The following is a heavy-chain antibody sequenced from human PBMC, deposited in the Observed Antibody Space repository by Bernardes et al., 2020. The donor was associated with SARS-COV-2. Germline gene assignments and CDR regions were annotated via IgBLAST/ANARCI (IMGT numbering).Heavy chain of an antibody. CDR1: GFTFSNYW. J-gene: IGHJ5*02. CDR2: INTDGTTT. V-gene: IGHV3-74*01. Sequence: GGSLRLSCAASGFTFSNYWFHWVRQAPGKGLVWVSRINTDGTTTNYADSVKGRFTISRDNAKNTLFLQMNSVRAEDTAVYYCARGYCSGGSCYGFSFDPWGQGTLVTVSS. CDR3: ARGYCSGGSCYGFSFDP. D-gene: IGHD2-15*01.